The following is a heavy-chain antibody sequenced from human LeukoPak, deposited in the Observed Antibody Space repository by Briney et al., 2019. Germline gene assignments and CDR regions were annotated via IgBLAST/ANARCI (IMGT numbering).Heavy chain of an antibody. J-gene: IGHJ4*02. Sequence: PGGSLRLSCTASGFTLGGHDMHWVRQTTGDGLEWVAAVSAGHHAFYAGSVEGRFTVSREDAKNSLYLQMNSLRAGDTAVYYCVREARGYHYTYFDYWGQGSLVTVSS. CDR1: GFTLGGHD. CDR2: VSAGHHA. V-gene: IGHV3-13*01. D-gene: IGHD5-18*01. CDR3: VREARGYHYTYFDY.